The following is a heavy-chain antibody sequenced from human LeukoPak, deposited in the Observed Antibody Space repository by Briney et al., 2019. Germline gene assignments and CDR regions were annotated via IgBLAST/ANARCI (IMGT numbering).Heavy chain of an antibody. Sequence: SETLSLTCTVSGGSISSYYWSWIRQPPGKGLEWIGYIYYSGSTNYNPSLKSRVTISVDTSKNQFSLKLSPVTAADTAVYYCVHGDYGFDYWGQGTLVTVSS. D-gene: IGHD4-17*01. CDR2: IYYSGST. CDR1: GGSISSYY. J-gene: IGHJ4*02. V-gene: IGHV4-59*08. CDR3: VHGDYGFDY.